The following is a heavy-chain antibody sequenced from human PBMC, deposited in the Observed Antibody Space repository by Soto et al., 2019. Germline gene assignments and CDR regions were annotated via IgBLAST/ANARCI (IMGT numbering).Heavy chain of an antibody. Sequence: QVQLQESGPGLVKPSETLSLTCTVSGVSITDYHWSWIRQSPGRGLEWIGYIFSRGTPNYNPSLKSRVTISVDTSRNQFSLKLNSLTAADTAMYFCAKRFGDYVGWFVPWGQGALVIVSS. V-gene: IGHV4-59*01. CDR2: IFSRGTP. CDR3: AKRFGDYVGWFVP. CDR1: GVSITDYH. D-gene: IGHD4-17*01. J-gene: IGHJ5*02.